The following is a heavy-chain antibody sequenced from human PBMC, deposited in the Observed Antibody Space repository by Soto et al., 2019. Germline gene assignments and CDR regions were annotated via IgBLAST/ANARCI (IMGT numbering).Heavy chain of an antibody. Sequence: EVQLVESGGGLVKPGGSLRLSCAASGFTFSSYSMNWVRQAPGKGLEWVSSISSSSSYIYYADSVKGRFTISSDNAKNSLYLQMNSLRAEDTAVYYCARGPPDYGDGHWGQGTLVTVSS. CDR1: GFTFSSYS. V-gene: IGHV3-21*01. CDR3: ARGPPDYGDGH. J-gene: IGHJ4*02. D-gene: IGHD4-17*01. CDR2: ISSSSSYI.